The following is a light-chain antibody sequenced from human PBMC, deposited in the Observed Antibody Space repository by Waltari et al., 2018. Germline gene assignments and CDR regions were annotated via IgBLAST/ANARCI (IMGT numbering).Light chain of an antibody. V-gene: IGLV1-40*01. CDR2: GST. CDR3: QSYDTSLRVV. J-gene: IGLJ3*02. Sequence: SVLTQPPSVSGAPGPRVTISCTGSGSNIAAGYAVPWYQQLPRAAPKLLIYGSTSRPLGVPDRFFGSTSGTSASLAITGLQAEDEADYYCQSYDTSLRVVFGGGTKLTVL. CDR1: GSNIAAGYA.